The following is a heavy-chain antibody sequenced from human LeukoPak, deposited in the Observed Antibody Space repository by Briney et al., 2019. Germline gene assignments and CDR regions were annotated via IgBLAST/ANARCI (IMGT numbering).Heavy chain of an antibody. V-gene: IGHV3-9*01. Sequence: GGSLRLSCAASGFTFDDYAMHWVRHAPGKGLEWVSGISWNSGSIGYADSVKGRFTISRDNAKNSLYLQMNSLRAEDTALYYCAKQGIDAFDIWGQGTMVTVSS. J-gene: IGHJ3*02. CDR2: ISWNSGSI. CDR3: AKQGIDAFDI. CDR1: GFTFDDYA.